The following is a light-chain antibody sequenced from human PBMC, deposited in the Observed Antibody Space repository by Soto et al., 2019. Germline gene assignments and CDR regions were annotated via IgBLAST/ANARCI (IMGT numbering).Light chain of an antibody. CDR3: QQYGNSPRT. CDR1: QSVRSSY. J-gene: IGKJ1*01. Sequence: IVMTQSPATLSVSPGERATLSCRASQSVRSSYVAWYQQKPGQGPRLLIYGASSRATGIPDRFSGSGSGTDFTLTISRLEPEDFAMYYCQQYGNSPRTFGQGTKVDIK. V-gene: IGKV3-20*01. CDR2: GAS.